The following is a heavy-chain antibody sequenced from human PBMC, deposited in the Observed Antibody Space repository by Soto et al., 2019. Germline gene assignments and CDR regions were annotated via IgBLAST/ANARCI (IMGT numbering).Heavy chain of an antibody. CDR1: GFTFSSYA. Sequence: GGSLRLSCAASGFTFSSYAMSWVRQAPGKGLEWVSAISGSGGSTYYADSVKGRFTISRDNSKNTLYLQMNSLRAEDTAVYYCAKDPPLAAAAGYRVDYWGQGTLVTVS. V-gene: IGHV3-23*01. D-gene: IGHD6-13*01. J-gene: IGHJ4*02. CDR2: ISGSGGST. CDR3: AKDPPLAAAAGYRVDY.